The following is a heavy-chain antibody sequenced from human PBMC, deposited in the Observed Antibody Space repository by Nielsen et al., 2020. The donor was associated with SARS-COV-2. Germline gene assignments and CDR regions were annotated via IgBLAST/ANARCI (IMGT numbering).Heavy chain of an antibody. J-gene: IGHJ4*02. CDR1: GFTSSSFG. Sequence: GGPLRPSCPASGFTSSSFGMYWFRQAPGKGLEWVAVISFDGSNTYYADSVKGRFTISRDNFKNTLYLQMNSLRTEDTAVYYCAKSNVVRGIIGYYFEYWGRGTAVNVSS. V-gene: IGHV3-30*18. CDR3: AKSNVVRGIIGYYFEY. D-gene: IGHD3-10*01. CDR2: ISFDGSNT.